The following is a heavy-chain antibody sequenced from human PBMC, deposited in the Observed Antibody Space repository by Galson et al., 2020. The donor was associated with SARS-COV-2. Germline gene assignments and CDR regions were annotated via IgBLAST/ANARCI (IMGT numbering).Heavy chain of an antibody. D-gene: IGHD3-3*01. V-gene: IGHV1-69*10. CDR3: ARGRRYYDFWSGYYAGDAFDI. J-gene: IGHJ3*02. Sequence: SVKVSCKASGGTFSSYAISWVRQAPGQGLEWMGGIIPILGIANYAQKFQGRVTITADKSTSTAYMELSSLRSEDTAVYYCARGRRYYDFWSGYYAGDAFDIWGQGTMVTVSS. CDR1: GGTFSSYA. CDR2: IIPILGIA.